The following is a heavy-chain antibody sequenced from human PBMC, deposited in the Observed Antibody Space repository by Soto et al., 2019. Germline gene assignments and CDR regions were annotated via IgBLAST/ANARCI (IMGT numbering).Heavy chain of an antibody. V-gene: IGHV3-15*07. D-gene: IGHD4-17*01. CDR3: TTTPYGYYYYYGMDV. CDR2: IKSKTDGGTT. CDR1: GFTFSNAW. Sequence: GGSLRLSCAASGFTFSNAWMNWVRQAPGKGLEWVGRIKSKTDGGTTDYAAPVKGRFTISRDDSKNTLYLQMNSLKTEDTAVYYCTTTPYGYYYYYGMDVWGQGTTVTVSS. J-gene: IGHJ6*02.